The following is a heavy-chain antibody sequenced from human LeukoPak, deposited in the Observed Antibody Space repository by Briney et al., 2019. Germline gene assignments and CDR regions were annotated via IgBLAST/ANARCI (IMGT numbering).Heavy chain of an antibody. J-gene: IGHJ6*03. Sequence: GGSLRLSCAASGFTFSDYYMSWIRQAPGKGLEWVSYISSSGSTIYYADSVKGRLTISRDNAKNSLYLQMNSLRAEDTAVYYCARRLRFDYYMDVWGKGTTVTVSS. CDR1: GFTFSDYY. CDR3: ARRLRFDYYMDV. CDR2: ISSSGSTI. V-gene: IGHV3-11*01. D-gene: IGHD3-16*01.